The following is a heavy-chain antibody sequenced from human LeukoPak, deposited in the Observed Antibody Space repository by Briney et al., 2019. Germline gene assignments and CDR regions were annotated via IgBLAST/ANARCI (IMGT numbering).Heavy chain of an antibody. CDR1: GFTFSGYS. V-gene: IGHV3-21*01. CDR2: ISSSSGYI. D-gene: IGHD5-18*01. J-gene: IGHJ3*02. CDR3: ARVGYSYGPRAFDI. Sequence: GGSLRLSCAASGFTFSGYSMNWVRQAPGKGLEWVSSISSSSGYIYYADSVKGRFTISRDNAKNSLYLQMNSLSAEDTAVYYRARVGYSYGPRAFDIWGQGTMVTVSS.